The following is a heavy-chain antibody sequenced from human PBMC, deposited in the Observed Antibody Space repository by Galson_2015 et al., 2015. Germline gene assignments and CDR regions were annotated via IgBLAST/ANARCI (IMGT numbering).Heavy chain of an antibody. J-gene: IGHJ6*03. V-gene: IGHV3-53*01. D-gene: IGHD3-16*02. CDR3: ARISEGGFRCYYYYMDV. Sequence: SLRLSCAVSGFNVRSNYMTWVRQAPGQGLEWVSVLYGDGKTYYADSVKGRFTISRDNSKNTVYLQMNTLRGEDTAVYYCARISEGGFRCYYYYMDVGGKGTTVTVSS. CDR2: LYGDGKT. CDR1: GFNVRSNY.